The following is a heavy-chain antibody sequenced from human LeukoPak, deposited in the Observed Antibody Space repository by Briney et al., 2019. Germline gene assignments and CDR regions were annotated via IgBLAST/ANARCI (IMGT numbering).Heavy chain of an antibody. CDR3: AREQVTTTAFHF. CDR1: GFTLSTYN. Sequence: PGGSLRFSCAASGFTLSTYNTHWLRQAPGQGLEWVSSITSSSAYYADSVQGRFTISRDNAKNSLYLQMNSLRAEDTAVYYCAREQVTTTAFHFWGQATMLTVSS. J-gene: IGHJ3*01. CDR2: ITSSSAY. V-gene: IGHV3-21*01. D-gene: IGHD5-12*01.